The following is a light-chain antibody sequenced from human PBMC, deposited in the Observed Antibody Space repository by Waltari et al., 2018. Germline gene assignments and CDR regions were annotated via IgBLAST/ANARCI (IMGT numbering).Light chain of an antibody. V-gene: IGKV3-11*01. CDR1: QSVSNY. Sequence: EIVLTQSPATFSFSPAVSATLSCRASQSVSNYLAWYQQKPGQAPRLLIYSASYRATGVPARFSGSGSGTDFTLTISSLEPEDFAVYYCQQRSNWPRTFGQGTKVEIK. J-gene: IGKJ1*01. CDR3: QQRSNWPRT. CDR2: SAS.